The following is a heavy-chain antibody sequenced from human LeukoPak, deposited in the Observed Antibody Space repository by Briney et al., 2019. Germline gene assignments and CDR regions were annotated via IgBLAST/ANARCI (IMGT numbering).Heavy chain of an antibody. Sequence: GGSLRLSCAASGFTFSSYAMSWVRQAPGKGLEWVSAISGSGGSTYYADSVKGRFTISRDNSKNTLYLQMNSLRAEDTAVYYCAKGGVIWELRALDYWGQGTLVTVSS. CDR1: GFTFSSYA. D-gene: IGHD1-26*01. CDR2: ISGSGGST. J-gene: IGHJ4*02. CDR3: AKGGVIWELRALDY. V-gene: IGHV3-23*01.